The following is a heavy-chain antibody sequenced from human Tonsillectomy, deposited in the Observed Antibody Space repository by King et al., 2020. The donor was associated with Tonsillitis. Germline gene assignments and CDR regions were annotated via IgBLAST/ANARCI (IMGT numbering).Heavy chain of an antibody. D-gene: IGHD3-10*01. V-gene: IGHV1-2*02. J-gene: IGHJ6*02. CDR1: GYSFTNYY. CDR2: INPNSGVT. CDR3: ARDLRLVDLLYHYFYVLDV. Sequence: QEQLVQSGAEVRKPGASVKVSCKASGYSFTNYYLHWVRQAPGQRLEYMGWINPNSGVTNCAQTFQDRVTLTRDTSISTAYMELSRLGSDDSAVYYCARDLRLVDLLYHYFYVLDVWGQGTTVTVSS.